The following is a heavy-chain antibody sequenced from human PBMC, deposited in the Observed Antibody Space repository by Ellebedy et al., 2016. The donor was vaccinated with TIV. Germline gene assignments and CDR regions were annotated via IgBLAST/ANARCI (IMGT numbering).Heavy chain of an antibody. V-gene: IGHV5-51*01. J-gene: IGHJ4*02. Sequence: GESLKISCKASGYSFTNYWITWVRQMPGKGLEWMGMIYPGNSDTRYSPSFQGQVTISADKSIRTAYLQWSRLKASDTAMYYCATSRLGDYDYYYWGQGTLVTVTS. CDR1: GYSFTNYW. CDR2: IYPGNSDT. D-gene: IGHD3-16*01. CDR3: ATSRLGDYDYYY.